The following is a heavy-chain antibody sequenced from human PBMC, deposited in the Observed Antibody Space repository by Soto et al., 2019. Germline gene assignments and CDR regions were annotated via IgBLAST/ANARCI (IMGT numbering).Heavy chain of an antibody. CDR3: ARLRNTIVGLSFDY. D-gene: IGHD3-16*02. V-gene: IGHV4-59*08. Sequence: SETLSLTCTVSGGSISSYYWSWIRQPPGKGLEWIGYIYYSGSTNYNPSLKSRVTISVDTSKNQFSLKLSSVTAADTAVYYCARLRNTIVGLSFDYWGQGTLLTVSS. CDR1: GGSISSYY. J-gene: IGHJ4*02. CDR2: IYYSGST.